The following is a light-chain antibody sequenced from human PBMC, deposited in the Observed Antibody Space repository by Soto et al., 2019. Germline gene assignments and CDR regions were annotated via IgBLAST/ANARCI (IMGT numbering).Light chain of an antibody. Sequence: EIVLTQSPGTLSLSPGESATRSCRASQSVSSSYLAWYQQKLGQAPRLLIYGVSNRATGIPDRFSGSGSGTDFTLTISRLESEDFAVYYCQQYGTSPRTFGQGTKVEIK. CDR1: QSVSSSY. J-gene: IGKJ1*01. V-gene: IGKV3-20*01. CDR2: GVS. CDR3: QQYGTSPRT.